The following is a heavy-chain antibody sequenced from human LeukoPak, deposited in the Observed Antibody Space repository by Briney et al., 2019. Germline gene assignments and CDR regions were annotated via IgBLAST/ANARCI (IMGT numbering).Heavy chain of an antibody. D-gene: IGHD6-19*01. CDR3: ASTVVAGTADY. CDR1: GFTFSSYG. CDR2: ISYDGSDK. Sequence: GGSLRLSCAASGFTFSSYGMHWVRQAPGKGLEWVAVISYDGSDKYYADSVKGRFTISRDNSKNTLYLQMNSLRAEDTAVYYCASTVVAGTADYWGQGTLVTVSS. V-gene: IGHV3-30*03. J-gene: IGHJ4*02.